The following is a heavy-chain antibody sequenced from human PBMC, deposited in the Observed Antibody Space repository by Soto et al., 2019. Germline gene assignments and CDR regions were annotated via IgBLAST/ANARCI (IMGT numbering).Heavy chain of an antibody. CDR2: IYPGDSDT. Sequence: GESLKISCQGSGYNFANYWIGWVRQMPGKGLEWLGIIYPGDSDTRYSPSFQGQVTISADNSITTAYLQWSSLKVSDTAFFYCARALKDTVMAHHAFDIWGQGTMVTVSS. V-gene: IGHV5-51*01. CDR1: GYNFANYW. CDR3: ARALKDTVMAHHAFDI. J-gene: IGHJ3*02. D-gene: IGHD5-18*01.